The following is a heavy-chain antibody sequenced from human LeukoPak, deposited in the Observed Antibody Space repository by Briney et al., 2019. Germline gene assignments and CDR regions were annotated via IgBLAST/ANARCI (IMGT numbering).Heavy chain of an antibody. D-gene: IGHD2-15*01. V-gene: IGHV3-53*01. J-gene: IGHJ4*02. Sequence: AGGSLRLSCVASGFTFTNAWMSWVRQAPGKGLEWVSIIYSSGSTYYADSVKGRFTISRDNSKNTLYLQMNSLRAEDTAVYYCGRVASGGKYNDYWGQGTLVTVSS. CDR2: IYSSGST. CDR3: GRVASGGKYNDY. CDR1: GFTFTNAW.